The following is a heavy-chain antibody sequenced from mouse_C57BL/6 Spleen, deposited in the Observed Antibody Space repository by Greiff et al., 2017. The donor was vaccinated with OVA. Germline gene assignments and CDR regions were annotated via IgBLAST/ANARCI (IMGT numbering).Heavy chain of an antibody. Sequence: VHVKQSGPELVKPGASVKIPCKASGYTFTDYNMDWVKQSHGKSLEWIGDINPNNGGTIYNQKFKGKATLTVDKSSSTAYMELRSLTSEDTAVYYCARRFYYGNYEAMDYWGQGTSVTVSS. J-gene: IGHJ4*01. V-gene: IGHV1-18*01. CDR2: INPNNGGT. CDR3: ARRFYYGNYEAMDY. D-gene: IGHD2-1*01. CDR1: GYTFTDYN.